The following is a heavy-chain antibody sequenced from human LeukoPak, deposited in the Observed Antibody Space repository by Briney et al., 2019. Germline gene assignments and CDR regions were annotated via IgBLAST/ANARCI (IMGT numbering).Heavy chain of an antibody. D-gene: IGHD2-15*01. Sequence: GGSLRLSCAASGFTFSNYGMEWVRQAPGKGLEWVAFMRHDGSEKYYADSVKGRFIISRDNSKNMLHLQMSSLRPEDTAVYYCAKVACSGNTCHFIDYWGQGTLVSVSS. CDR2: MRHDGSEK. V-gene: IGHV3-30*02. CDR1: GFTFSNYG. J-gene: IGHJ4*02. CDR3: AKVACSGNTCHFIDY.